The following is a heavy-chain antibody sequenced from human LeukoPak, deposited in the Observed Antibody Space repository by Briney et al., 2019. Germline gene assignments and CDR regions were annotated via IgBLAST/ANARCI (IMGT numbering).Heavy chain of an antibody. CDR1: GFTFSSYE. Sequence: PGGSLRLSCAASGFTFSSYEMNWVRLAPGKGLEWVSYISSGRTIYYADSVKGRFTISRDNAKSSLYLQMNSLRAEDTAVYYCARLYSSSSGKAFDIWGQGTMVTVSS. CDR2: ISSGRTI. CDR3: ARLYSSSSGKAFDI. V-gene: IGHV3-48*03. D-gene: IGHD6-6*01. J-gene: IGHJ3*02.